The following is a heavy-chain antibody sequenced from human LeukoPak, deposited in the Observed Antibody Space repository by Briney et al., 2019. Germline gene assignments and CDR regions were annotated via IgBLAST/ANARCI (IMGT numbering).Heavy chain of an antibody. V-gene: IGHV4-39*07. Sequence: SETLSLTCTVSGGSISSSSYYWGWIRQPPGKGLEWIGSIYYSGSTYYNPSLKSRVTISVDTSKNQFSLKLSSVTAADTAVYYCASRPRYGSGSYYSFPFDYWGQGTLVTVSS. J-gene: IGHJ4*02. D-gene: IGHD3-10*01. CDR2: IYYSGST. CDR1: GGSISSSSYY. CDR3: ASRPRYGSGSYYSFPFDY.